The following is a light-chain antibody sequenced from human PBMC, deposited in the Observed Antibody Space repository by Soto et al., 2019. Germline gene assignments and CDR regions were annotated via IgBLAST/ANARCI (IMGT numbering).Light chain of an antibody. CDR3: QQYGSSPT. J-gene: IGKJ4*01. CDR2: EAS. V-gene: IGKV3-11*01. CDR1: QSVGNN. Sequence: EIVLTQSPATLSLSPGERATLSCRASQSVGNNLAWYQQKPGQAPGLLIYEASTRATGIPARFSGSGSGTDFTLTISSLEPEDFAVYYCQQYGSSPTFGGGTKVEIK.